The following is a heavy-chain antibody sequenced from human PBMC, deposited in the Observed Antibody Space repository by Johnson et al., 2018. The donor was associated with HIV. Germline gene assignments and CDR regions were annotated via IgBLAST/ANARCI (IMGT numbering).Heavy chain of an antibody. CDR3: ARVAYLGGDCYSRAHAFDI. J-gene: IGHJ3*02. D-gene: IGHD2-21*01. Sequence: QMLLVESGGGVVQPGRSLRLSCAASGFTFSDYYMSWIRQAPGKGLEWVSYISSSGSIMYYVDSVKGRFTISRDTAKNSLYLQMNSLRAEDRAVYFCARVAYLGGDCYSRAHAFDIWGQGTMVTVSS. CDR2: ISSSGSIM. V-gene: IGHV3-11*04. CDR1: GFTFSDYY.